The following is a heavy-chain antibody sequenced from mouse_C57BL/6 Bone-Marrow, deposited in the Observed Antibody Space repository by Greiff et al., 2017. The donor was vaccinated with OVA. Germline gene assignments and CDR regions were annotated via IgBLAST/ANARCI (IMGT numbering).Heavy chain of an antibody. V-gene: IGHV1-81*01. CDR2: IYPRSGNT. Sequence: VQLQQSGAELARPGASVKLSCKASGYTFTSYGISWVKQRPGQGLEWIGEIYPRSGNTYYNEKFKGKATLTADKASSTAYMELRSLTSEDSAVYICERGGRVQRAGMAYWGQGTPVTVSA. D-gene: IGHD2-14*01. CDR3: ERGGRVQRAGMAY. J-gene: IGHJ3*01. CDR1: GYTFTSYG.